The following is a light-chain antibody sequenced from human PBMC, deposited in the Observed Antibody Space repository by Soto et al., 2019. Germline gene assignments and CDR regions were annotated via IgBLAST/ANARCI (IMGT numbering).Light chain of an antibody. V-gene: IGLV2-14*01. CDR1: SSDVGGYNY. Sequence: QSALTQPASVSGSPGQSITISCTGTSSDVGGYNYVSWYQQHPGKAPKLMIYEVSNRPSGVSNRFSGSKSGNTASLTISGLQAEDDSHYFVSSYTSIRIDYGFETGTKLTVL. CDR2: EVS. CDR3: SSYTSIRIDYG. J-gene: IGLJ1*01.